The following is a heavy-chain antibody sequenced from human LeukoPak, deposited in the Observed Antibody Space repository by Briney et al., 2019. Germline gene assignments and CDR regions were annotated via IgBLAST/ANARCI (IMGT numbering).Heavy chain of an antibody. V-gene: IGHV1-46*01. J-gene: IGHJ5*02. Sequence: ASETVSFKASGYTFTSYYMHWVRQAPGQGLEWMGIINPSGGSTSYAQKFQGRVTMTRDTSTSTVYMELSSLRSEDTAVYYCARDVRDLSRFDPWGQGTLVTVSS. CDR3: ARDVRDLSRFDP. CDR1: GYTFTSYY. CDR2: INPSGGST.